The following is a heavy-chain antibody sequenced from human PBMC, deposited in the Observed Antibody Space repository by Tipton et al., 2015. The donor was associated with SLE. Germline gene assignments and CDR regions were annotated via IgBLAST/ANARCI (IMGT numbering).Heavy chain of an antibody. CDR1: GFSFSNYA. CDR2: INGNGGRT. J-gene: IGHJ4*02. V-gene: IGHV3-64*02. Sequence: SLRLSCAASGFSFSNYAMAWVRQAPGRGLEYVSVINGNGGRTYYADSVKGRFTISRDNSKKMLYLHMGSLRSDDMAIYYCVRESADWGQGTLVPVSS. CDR3: VRESAD.